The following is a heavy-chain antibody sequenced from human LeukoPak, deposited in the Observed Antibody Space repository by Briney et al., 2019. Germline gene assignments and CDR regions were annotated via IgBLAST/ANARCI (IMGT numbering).Heavy chain of an antibody. J-gene: IGHJ6*02. V-gene: IGHV3-33*08. CDR3: ARGGHCSTTSCSNYDGMDV. CDR2: TWYDVSNK. D-gene: IGHD2-2*01. Sequence: GGSLRLSCAGSGFTFSSYGMHWVRQAPGKGLEWVAATWYDVSNKYYADSVKGRFTISRDNSKNTLYLQMNSLRAEDTAVYFCARGGHCSTTSCSNYDGMDVWGQGTTLTVSS. CDR1: GFTFSSYG.